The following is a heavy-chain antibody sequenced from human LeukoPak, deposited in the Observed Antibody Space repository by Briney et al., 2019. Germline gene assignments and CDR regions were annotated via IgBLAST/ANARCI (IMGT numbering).Heavy chain of an antibody. CDR1: GGSISSYY. J-gene: IGHJ4*02. V-gene: IGHV4-59*12. CDR2: IYYSGST. D-gene: IGHD2-15*01. CDR3: ARDLGVVAATPFDX. Sequence: SETLSLTCTVSGGSISSYYWSWIRQPPGKGLEWIGYIYYSGSTNYNPSLKSRVTMSVDTSKNQFSLKLSSVTAADTAVYYCARDLGVVAATPFDXXXQGTLVTVSS.